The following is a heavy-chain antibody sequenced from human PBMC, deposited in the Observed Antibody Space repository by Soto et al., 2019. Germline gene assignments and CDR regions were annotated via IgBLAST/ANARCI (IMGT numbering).Heavy chain of an antibody. CDR2: INPSGGST. CDR3: ARARVGATPSRNWFDP. V-gene: IGHV1-46*01. CDR1: GYTFTSYY. J-gene: IGHJ5*02. Sequence: ASVKVSCKASGYTFTSYYMHWVRQAPGQGLEWMGIINPSGGSTSYPQKFQGRVTKTRDTSTSTVYMELSSLRSEDTAVYYCARARVGATPSRNWFDPWGQGTLVTVSS. D-gene: IGHD1-26*01.